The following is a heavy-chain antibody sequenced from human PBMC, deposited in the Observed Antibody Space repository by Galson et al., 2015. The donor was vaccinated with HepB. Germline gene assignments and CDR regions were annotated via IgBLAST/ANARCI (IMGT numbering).Heavy chain of an antibody. J-gene: IGHJ5*02. CDR1: GGTFSSYT. CDR2: IIPILGIA. CDR3: ARDLHRTAMAPPNWFDP. D-gene: IGHD5-18*01. Sequence: SVKVSCKASGGTFSSYTISWVRQAPGQGLEWMGRIIPILGIANYAQKFQGRVTITADKSTSTAYMELSSLRSEDTAVYYCARDLHRTAMAPPNWFDPWGQGTLVTVSS. V-gene: IGHV1-69*04.